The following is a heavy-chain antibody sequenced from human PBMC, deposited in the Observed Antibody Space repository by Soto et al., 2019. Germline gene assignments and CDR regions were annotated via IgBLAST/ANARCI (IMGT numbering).Heavy chain of an antibody. D-gene: IGHD1-26*01. V-gene: IGHV2-5*02. CDR3: AQRLRDYSRESVGANYFEP. CDR2: IYWDDDK. J-gene: IGHJ5*02. CDR1: GFSLSTTGVG. Sequence: QITLTESGPTLVRPTQTLTLTCTFSGFSLSTTGVGVGWIRQPPGKALEWLALIYWDDDKRYSPSLKSSLTITKDTSKYEVLRTITDMLTADTATYDCAQRLRDYSRESVGANYFEPWGEGTLV.